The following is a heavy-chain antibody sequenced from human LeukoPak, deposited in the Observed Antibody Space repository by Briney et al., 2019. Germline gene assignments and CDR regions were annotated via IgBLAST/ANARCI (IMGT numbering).Heavy chain of an antibody. J-gene: IGHJ4*02. D-gene: IGHD3-22*01. CDR3: AGPHYTHNYYDSSGYYYYFDY. CDR2: ISSSGSTI. Sequence: GGSLRLSCAASGFTFSDYYMSWIRQAPGKGLEWVSYISSSGSTIYYADSVKGRFTISRDNAKNSLYLQMNSLRAEDTAVYYCAGPHYTHNYYDSSGYYYYFDYWGQGTLVTVSS. CDR1: GFTFSDYY. V-gene: IGHV3-11*01.